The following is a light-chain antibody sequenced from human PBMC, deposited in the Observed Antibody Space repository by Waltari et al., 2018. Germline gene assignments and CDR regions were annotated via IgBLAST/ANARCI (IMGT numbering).Light chain of an antibody. CDR3: QQYNRWPPIT. V-gene: IGKV3-15*01. J-gene: IGKJ5*01. CDR2: DAS. CDR1: QSVSSN. Sequence: ELVMTQSRATLSLSPGETATLSCRASQSVSSNVAWYQKKPGQAPRLLIYDASTRATSIPAKFRGSGSGTEFTLTISSLQSEDFAVYYCQQYNRWPPITFGHGTRLEIK.